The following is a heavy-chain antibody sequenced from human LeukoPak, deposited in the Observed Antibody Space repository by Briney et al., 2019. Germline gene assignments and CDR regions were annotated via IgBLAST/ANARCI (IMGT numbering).Heavy chain of an antibody. V-gene: IGHV3-30-3*01. D-gene: IGHD7-27*01. CDR1: GFSFTNYD. J-gene: IGHJ4*02. CDR2: TSLDGSNK. Sequence: GGSLRLSCVASGFSFTNYDIHWVRQAPGRGLEWVAVTSLDGSNKLYTDTVRGRFIISRDNSKNTVYLQMDSLRAEDTAVYYCARDLTLGKPDYFDHWGQGTLVTVSS. CDR3: ARDLTLGKPDYFDH.